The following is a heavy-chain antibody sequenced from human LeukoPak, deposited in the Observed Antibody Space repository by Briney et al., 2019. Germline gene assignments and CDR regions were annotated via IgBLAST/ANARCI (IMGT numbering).Heavy chain of an antibody. V-gene: IGHV3-74*01. D-gene: IGHD1-26*01. J-gene: IGHJ4*02. Sequence: GGSLRLSCAASGFTFSSYWMHWVRQAPGKGLVWVSRINSDGSSTSYADSVKGRFTISRDNAKNTLYLQMNSLRAEDTAVYYCASPSLVGDLPMRYWGQGTLVTVSS. CDR3: ASPSLVGDLPMRY. CDR2: INSDGSST. CDR1: GFTFSSYW.